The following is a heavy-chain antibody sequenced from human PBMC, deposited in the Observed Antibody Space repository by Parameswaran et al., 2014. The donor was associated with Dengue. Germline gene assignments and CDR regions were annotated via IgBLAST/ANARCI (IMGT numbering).Heavy chain of an antibody. J-gene: IGHJ6*02. D-gene: IGHD6-6*01. Sequence: RWIRQPPGKGLEWIGEINHSGSTNYNPSLKSRVTISVDTSKNQFSLKLSSVTAADTAVYYCARDNYSSSSSAGPYYYGMDVWGQGTTVTVSS. V-gene: IGHV4-34*01. CDR2: INHSGST. CDR3: ARDNYSSSSSAGPYYYGMDV.